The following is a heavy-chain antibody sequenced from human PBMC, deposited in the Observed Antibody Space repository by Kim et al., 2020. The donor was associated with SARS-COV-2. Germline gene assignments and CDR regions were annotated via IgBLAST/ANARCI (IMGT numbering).Heavy chain of an antibody. D-gene: IGHD3-22*01. CDR3: AKDPSGNYYDSSGYLSTGHDP. V-gene: IGHV3-30*18. CDR2: ISYGGSNK. Sequence: GGSLRLSCAASGFTFSSYGMHWVRQAPGKGLEWVAVISYGGSNKYYADSVKGRFTISRDNSKNTLYLQMNSLRAEDTAVYYCAKDPSGNYYDSSGYLSTGHDPWGQGTLVTVSS. J-gene: IGHJ5*02. CDR1: GFTFSSYG.